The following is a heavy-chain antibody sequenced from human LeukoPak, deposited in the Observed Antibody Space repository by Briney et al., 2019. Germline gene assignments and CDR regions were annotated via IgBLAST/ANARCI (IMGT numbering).Heavy chain of an antibody. CDR2: IYYSGST. CDR1: GGSISSYY. D-gene: IGHD5-12*01. V-gene: IGHV4-59*01. J-gene: IGHJ4*02. CDR3: ARLGHGYSGYVPDARLYFDY. Sequence: SETLSLTCTVSGGSISSYYWSWIRQPPGKGLEWIGYIYYSGSTNYNPSLKSRVTISVDTSKNQFSLKLSSVTAADTAVYYCARLGHGYSGYVPDARLYFDYWGQGTLVTVSS.